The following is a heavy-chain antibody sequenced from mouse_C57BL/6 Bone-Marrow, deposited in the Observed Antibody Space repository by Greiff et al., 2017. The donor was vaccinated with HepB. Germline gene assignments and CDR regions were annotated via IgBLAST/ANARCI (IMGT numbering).Heavy chain of an antibody. Sequence: EVQRVESGGGLVKPGGSLKLSCAASGFTFSDYGMHWVRQAPEKGLEWVAYISSGSSTIYYADTVKGRFTISRDNAKNTLFLQMTSLRSEDTAMYYCARTNWCYAMDYWGQGTSVTVSS. D-gene: IGHD4-1*01. CDR3: ARTNWCYAMDY. V-gene: IGHV5-17*01. CDR2: ISSGSSTI. J-gene: IGHJ4*01. CDR1: GFTFSDYG.